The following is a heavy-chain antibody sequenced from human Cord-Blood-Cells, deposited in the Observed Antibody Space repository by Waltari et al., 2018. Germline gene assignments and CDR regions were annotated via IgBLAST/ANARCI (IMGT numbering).Heavy chain of an antibody. CDR3: ARGGRGYSYGGGVDY. Sequence: EVQLVESGGGLIQPGGSLRLSCAASGFTVSSNYMSWVRQAPGKGLEWVSVIYSGGSTYYADSVKVRFTISRDNSKKTLYLQMNSLRAGDTAVYYCARGGRGYSYGGGVDYWGQGTLVTVSS. D-gene: IGHD5-18*01. CDR2: IYSGGST. V-gene: IGHV3-53*01. CDR1: GFTVSSNY. J-gene: IGHJ4*02.